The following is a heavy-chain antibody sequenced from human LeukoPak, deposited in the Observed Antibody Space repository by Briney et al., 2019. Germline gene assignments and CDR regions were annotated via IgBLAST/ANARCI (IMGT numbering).Heavy chain of an antibody. Sequence: PGGSLRLSCAASGLTVSDNYMSWVRQAPGRGPEWVSVIYSGGGTYYTDSVKGRFTISRDNSKNTLYLQMNSLRVEDTAIYYCARLGIKEWWGQGTLVTVSS. CDR2: IYSGGGT. J-gene: IGHJ4*02. D-gene: IGHD3-3*01. V-gene: IGHV3-66*01. CDR1: GLTVSDNY. CDR3: ARLGIKEW.